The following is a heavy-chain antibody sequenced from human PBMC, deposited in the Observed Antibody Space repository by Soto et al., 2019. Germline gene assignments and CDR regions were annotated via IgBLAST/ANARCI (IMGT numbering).Heavy chain of an antibody. V-gene: IGHV3-7*01. J-gene: IGHJ6*02. Sequence: PGGSLRLSCAASGFTFTTYWMTWVRQAPGKGLEWVANIKQDGSVQYYVDSVKGRFTISRDNAKNSLYLQMNSLRAEDTAVYYCAKDARAFIGAGPMDVWGQGTTVTVSS. CDR3: AKDARAFIGAGPMDV. CDR1: GFTFTTYW. CDR2: IKQDGSVQ. D-gene: IGHD5-12*01.